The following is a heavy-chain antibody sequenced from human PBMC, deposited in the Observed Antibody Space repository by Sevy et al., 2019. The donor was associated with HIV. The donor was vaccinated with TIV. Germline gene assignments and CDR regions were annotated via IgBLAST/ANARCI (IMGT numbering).Heavy chain of an antibody. CDR3: ARGHFDYGSRSRCAMDV. Sequence: GGSLRLSCAVSGFTFSSYTMHWVRQAPGKGLEWVSSISGSAIYTYYADAMKGRFTISRDNAKNSLYLQMNSLRAEDTAVYYCARGHFDYGSRSRCAMDVWGQGTTVTVSS. CDR1: GFTFSSYT. J-gene: IGHJ6*02. V-gene: IGHV3-21*01. D-gene: IGHD3-10*01. CDR2: ISGSAIYT.